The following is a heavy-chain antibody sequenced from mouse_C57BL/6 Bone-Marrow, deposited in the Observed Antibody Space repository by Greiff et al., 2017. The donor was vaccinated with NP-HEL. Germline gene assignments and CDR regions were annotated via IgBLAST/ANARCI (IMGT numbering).Heavy chain of an antibody. J-gene: IGHJ2*01. Sequence: QVQLQQPGAELVKPGASVKLSCKASGYTFTSYWMQWVKQRPGQGLEWIGEIDPSDSYTNYNQKFKGKATLTVDTSSSTAYMQLSSLTSEDSAVYYCARYSLYEDYFDYWGQGTTLTVSS. D-gene: IGHD2-12*01. V-gene: IGHV1-50*01. CDR3: ARYSLYEDYFDY. CDR2: IDPSDSYT. CDR1: GYTFTSYW.